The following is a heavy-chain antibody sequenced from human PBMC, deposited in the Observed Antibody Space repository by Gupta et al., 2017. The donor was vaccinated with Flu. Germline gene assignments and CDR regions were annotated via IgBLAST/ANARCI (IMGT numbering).Heavy chain of an antibody. D-gene: IGHD3-22*01. CDR2: ISSSGNT. Sequence: QMQLQESGPGLVKPSQTLSLTCTVSGGSINSGDYLWTWVRQLPGKGLEWIGYISSSGNTYYHPSLKSRLSISMDTSKNQFSLKLISVTAADTALYYCARDRSHYYQSSGYVGQDYSLSVWGQGTSVTVSS. V-gene: IGHV4-31*03. CDR3: ARDRSHYYQSSGYVGQDYSLSV. CDR1: GGSINSGDYL. J-gene: IGHJ6*02.